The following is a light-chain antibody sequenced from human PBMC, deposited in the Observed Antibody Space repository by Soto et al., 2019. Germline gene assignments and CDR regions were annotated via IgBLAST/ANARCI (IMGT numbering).Light chain of an antibody. CDR2: GAS. V-gene: IGKV3-20*01. CDR1: QSVSRSY. Sequence: PGERATLSCRASQSVSRSYLAWYQQKPGQAPRLLIYGASTTATGIPDRFSGSGSGTDFTLTISRLEPEDFAVYYCQQYGSSPQYTFGQGTKLEIK. CDR3: QQYGSSPQYT. J-gene: IGKJ2*01.